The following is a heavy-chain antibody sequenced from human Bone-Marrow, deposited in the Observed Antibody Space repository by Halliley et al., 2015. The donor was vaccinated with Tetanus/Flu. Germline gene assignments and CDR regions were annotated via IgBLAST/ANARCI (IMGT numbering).Heavy chain of an antibody. CDR1: GGAFSGYY. D-gene: IGHD7-27*01. CDR2: IYYSGSI. Sequence: TLSLTCAVYGGAFSGYYWTWIRQPPGKGLEWIGHIYYSGSIEYNPSLKNRVTISIDTSRQQFSLQVTSVTAADTAVYYCARRHTGVSVYNWFDPWGQGTLVTVSS. V-gene: IGHV4-59*01. J-gene: IGHJ5*02. CDR3: ARRHTGVSVYNWFDP.